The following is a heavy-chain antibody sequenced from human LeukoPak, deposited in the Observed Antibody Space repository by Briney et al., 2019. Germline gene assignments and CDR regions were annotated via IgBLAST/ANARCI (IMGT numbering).Heavy chain of an antibody. CDR1: GYTLTELS. J-gene: IGHJ5*02. V-gene: IGHV1-24*01. D-gene: IGHD3-22*01. Sequence: GASVKVSCKVSGYTLTELSMHWVRQAPGKGLEWMGGFDPEDGETIYAQKFQGRVTMTEDTSTDTAYMELSSLRSEDTAVHYCATDLSGGDYYDFPWGQGTLVTVSS. CDR2: FDPEDGET. CDR3: ATDLSGGDYYDFP.